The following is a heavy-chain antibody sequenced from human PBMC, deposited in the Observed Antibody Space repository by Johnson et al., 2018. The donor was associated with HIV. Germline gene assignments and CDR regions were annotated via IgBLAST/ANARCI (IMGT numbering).Heavy chain of an antibody. V-gene: IGHV3-30-3*01. D-gene: IGHD4-23*01. CDR2: ISYDGSNK. J-gene: IGHJ3*02. CDR3: ANLGDYSGNNGFDI. CDR1: GFTFSSYA. Sequence: QVQVVESGGGVVQPGRSLRLSCAASGFTFSSYAMHWVRQAPGKGLEWVAVISYDGSNKYYADSVKGRFTISRDNAKHSLYLQMNSLRTEDTAVYYCANLGDYSGNNGFDIWGQGTMVTVSS.